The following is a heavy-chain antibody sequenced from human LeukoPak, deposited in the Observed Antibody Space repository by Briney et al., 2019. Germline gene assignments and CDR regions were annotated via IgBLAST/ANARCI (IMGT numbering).Heavy chain of an antibody. V-gene: IGHV1-2*02. CDR3: ARDLATIDGIAWYYFEN. D-gene: IGHD5-12*01. CDR2: INPYTGGT. CDR1: GYTFTDHY. J-gene: IGHJ4*02. Sequence: GASVKVSCKASGYTFTDHYIHWVRQAPGQGFEWMGWINPYTGGTDYAQKFQGRIAISAYTSISTAFMELSRLRSDDTALYYCARDLATIDGIAWYYFENWGQGTLVTVS.